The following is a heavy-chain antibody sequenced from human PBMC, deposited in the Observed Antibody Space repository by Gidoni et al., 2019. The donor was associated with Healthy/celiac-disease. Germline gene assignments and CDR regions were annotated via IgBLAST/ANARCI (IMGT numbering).Heavy chain of an antibody. Sequence: EVQLVESVGGLVQPGGSLRLSCAASGFPFRCYSMNWVRPAPGKGLEWVSYISRGSSNIYYADSVKGRFTISRDNAKNSLYLQMNSLRDEDTAVYYCARDPHGSITMVRGVSYYFDYWGQGTLVTVSS. CDR3: ARDPHGSITMVRGVSYYFDY. J-gene: IGHJ4*02. CDR2: ISRGSSNI. V-gene: IGHV3-48*02. CDR1: GFPFRCYS. D-gene: IGHD3-10*01.